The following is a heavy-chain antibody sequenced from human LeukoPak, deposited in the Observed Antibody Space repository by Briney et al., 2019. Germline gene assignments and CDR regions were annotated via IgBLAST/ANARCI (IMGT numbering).Heavy chain of an antibody. Sequence: PGGSLRLSCAASGLTFSSYAMHWVRRAPGKGLEYVSAISSNGGSTYYANSVKGRFTISRDNSKNTLYLQMGSLRAEDMAVYYCAREGYYDFWSGSGSYYFDYWGQGTLVTVSS. D-gene: IGHD3-3*01. CDR1: GLTFSSYA. V-gene: IGHV3-64*01. J-gene: IGHJ4*02. CDR3: AREGYYDFWSGSGSYYFDY. CDR2: ISSNGGST.